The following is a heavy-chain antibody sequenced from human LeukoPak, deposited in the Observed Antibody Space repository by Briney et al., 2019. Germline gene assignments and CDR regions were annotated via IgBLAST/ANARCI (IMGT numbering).Heavy chain of an antibody. Sequence: GGSLRLSCAASGFTFSSYSMNWVRQAPGKGLEWVSCISSSNSYIYYADSVKSRFTISRDNAKNSLYLQMNSLRAEDTAVYYCARAASHYYYGMDVWGQGTTVTVSS. CDR1: GFTFSSYS. V-gene: IGHV3-21*01. CDR2: ISSSNSYI. J-gene: IGHJ6*02. CDR3: ARAASHYYYGMDV. D-gene: IGHD2-15*01.